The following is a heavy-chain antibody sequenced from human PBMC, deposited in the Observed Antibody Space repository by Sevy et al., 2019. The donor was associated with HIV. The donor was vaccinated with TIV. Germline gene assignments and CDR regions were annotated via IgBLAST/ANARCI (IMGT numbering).Heavy chain of an antibody. CDR3: ARETMVTGNYYYGMDV. CDR1: GFTFSSYS. Sequence: VGSLRLSCAASGFTFSSYSMNWVRQAPGKGLEWVSSISSSSSYIYYADSVKGRFTISRDNAKNSLYLQMNSLRAEDTAVYYCARETMVTGNYYYGMDVWGQGTTVTVSS. CDR2: ISSSSSYI. J-gene: IGHJ6*02. D-gene: IGHD5-18*01. V-gene: IGHV3-21*01.